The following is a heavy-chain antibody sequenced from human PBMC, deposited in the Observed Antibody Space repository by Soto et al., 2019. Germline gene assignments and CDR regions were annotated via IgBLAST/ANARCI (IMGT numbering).Heavy chain of an antibody. CDR2: MHSSGTTS. D-gene: IGHD3-16*01. Sequence: GGALRVSCAASGLTFSSDGMHWVRQAPGKGLEWIWTMHSSGTTSYNPSLQSRVTITIDTSKNQLFLALSSVTAADTAIYYGASVLGEPRETWFVGFDYWGQGSQVTVSS. V-gene: IGHV3-NL1*01. CDR1: GLTFSSDG. CDR3: ASVLGEPRETWFVGFDY. J-gene: IGHJ4*02.